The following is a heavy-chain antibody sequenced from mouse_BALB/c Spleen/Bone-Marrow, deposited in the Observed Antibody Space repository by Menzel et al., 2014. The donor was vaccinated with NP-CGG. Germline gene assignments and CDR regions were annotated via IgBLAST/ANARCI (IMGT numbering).Heavy chain of an antibody. V-gene: IGHV5-6-3*01. CDR3: ARGYDYYSWFAY. D-gene: IGHD2-4*01. CDR2: INVNGDTT. Sequence: EVMLVESGGGLVQPGGSLKLSCAASGFTFSNYGMSWVRQTPDKRLEMIATINVNGDTTYHPDSVKGRFTISRDNVKNTLYLQMSSLKSEDTAMYYCARGYDYYSWFAYWGQGTLVTVSA. J-gene: IGHJ3*01. CDR1: GFTFSNYG.